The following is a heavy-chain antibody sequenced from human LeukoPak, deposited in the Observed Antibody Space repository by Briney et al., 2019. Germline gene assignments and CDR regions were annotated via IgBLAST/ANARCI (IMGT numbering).Heavy chain of an antibody. CDR3: AGTPWFGELTLDY. J-gene: IGHJ4*02. CDR1: GFTFTSST. CDR2: IVVGSGNT. D-gene: IGHD3-10*01. Sequence: SVKVSCKASGFTFTSSTIQWVRQARGQRLEWIGWIVVGSGNTNYAQKFQEGVIITRDMSTTTVYMELSSLRSEDTAVYYCAGTPWFGELTLDYWGQGTLVTVSS. V-gene: IGHV1-58*02.